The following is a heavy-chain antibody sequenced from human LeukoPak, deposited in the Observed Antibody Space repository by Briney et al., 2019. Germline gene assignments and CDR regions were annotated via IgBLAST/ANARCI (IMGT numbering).Heavy chain of an antibody. J-gene: IGHJ5*02. D-gene: IGHD1-26*01. CDR2: IYYSGST. Sequence: SETLSLTCTVSGGSISSYYWSWIRQPPGKGLEWIGYIYYSGSTNYNPSLKSRVTISVDTSKNQFSLKLSSVTAADTAVYYCARHVAVGETAWGQGILVTVFS. CDR3: ARHVAVGETA. V-gene: IGHV4-59*01. CDR1: GGSISSYY.